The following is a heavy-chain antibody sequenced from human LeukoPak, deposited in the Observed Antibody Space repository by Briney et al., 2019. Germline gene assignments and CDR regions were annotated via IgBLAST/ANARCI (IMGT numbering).Heavy chain of an antibody. V-gene: IGHV4-39*01. CDR1: GGSISSSSYY. CDR2: IYYSGST. Sequence: SETLSLTCTVSGGSISSSSYYWGWIRQPPGKGLEWIGSIYYSGSTYYNPSLKSRVTISVDTSKNQFSLKLSSVTAADTAVYYCARILLVPRGFGELIGYYYYYGMDVWGQGTTVTVSS. D-gene: IGHD3-10*01. CDR3: ARILLVPRGFGELIGYYYYYGMDV. J-gene: IGHJ6*02.